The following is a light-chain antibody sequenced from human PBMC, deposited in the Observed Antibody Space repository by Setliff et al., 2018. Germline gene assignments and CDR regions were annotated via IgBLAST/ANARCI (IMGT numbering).Light chain of an antibody. V-gene: IGLV2-14*03. CDR3: CAYTGSSTYV. CDR2: DVS. J-gene: IGLJ1*01. Sequence: QSALTQPASVSGSPGQSITISCIGTSSDIGDSYNYVSWYQHFPGKAPKLMIYDVSIRPSGISNRFSGSKSGNTASLTISGLQAEDEAAYYCCAYTGSSTYVFGTGTKVTVL. CDR1: SSDIGDSYNY.